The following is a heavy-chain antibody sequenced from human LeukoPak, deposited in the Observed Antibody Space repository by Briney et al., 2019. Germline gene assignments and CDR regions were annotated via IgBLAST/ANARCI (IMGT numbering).Heavy chain of an antibody. D-gene: IGHD3-10*01. Sequence: PSETLSLTCAVSDDSIRSSAYYWGWIRQPPGKGLEWIGSIYYSGSTYYNPSLKSRFTISIDTSKNQFSLKLSSVTAADTAVYYCASEPYGSGSFLGAFDIWGQGTMVTVSS. CDR2: IYYSGST. J-gene: IGHJ3*02. V-gene: IGHV4-39*01. CDR1: DDSIRSSAYY. CDR3: ASEPYGSGSFLGAFDI.